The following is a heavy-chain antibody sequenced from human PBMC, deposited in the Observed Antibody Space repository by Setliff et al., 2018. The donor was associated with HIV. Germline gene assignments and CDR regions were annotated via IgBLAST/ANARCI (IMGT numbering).Heavy chain of an antibody. CDR1: GDSVTTSSW. CDR2: IYRSGST. CDR3: TRRDNSVSGYYTDHAFDI. D-gene: IGHD3-22*01. V-gene: IGHV4-4*02. J-gene: IGHJ3*02. Sequence: SETLSLTCAVSGDSVTTSSWWSWVRQSPGKGLEWIGEIYRSGSTNYNPSLKSRVTVSLDKSKNQFSLKVNSVTAADTAVYYCTRRDNSVSGYYTDHAFDIWGQGTLVTVSS.